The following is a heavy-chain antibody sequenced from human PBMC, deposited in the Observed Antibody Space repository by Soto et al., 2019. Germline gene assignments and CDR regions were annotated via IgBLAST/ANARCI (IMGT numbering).Heavy chain of an antibody. Sequence: QVQLQESGPGLVKPSETMSLSCTVSGGSISSYYWSWFRQSPGKRMEWIGYVHHSWGSSYNPSLQSRVAISLDTSKSQFSLQLTSVTATDTAVYYCARQGFGPLHGLVDVWGQGTTVTVSS. D-gene: IGHD3-10*01. CDR2: VHHSWGS. J-gene: IGHJ6*02. CDR1: GGSISSYY. CDR3: ARQGFGPLHGLVDV. V-gene: IGHV4-59*08.